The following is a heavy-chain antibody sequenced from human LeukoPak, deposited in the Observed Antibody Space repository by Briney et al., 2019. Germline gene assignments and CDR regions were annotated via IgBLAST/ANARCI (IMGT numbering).Heavy chain of an antibody. CDR1: GFTFSTYI. CDR3: ARGPTSEYATSWLDD. V-gene: IGHV3-21*01. J-gene: IGHJ4*02. CDR2: IRSGTTDT. D-gene: IGHD2-2*01. Sequence: GGSLRLSCAASGFTFSTYIMNWVRQAPGKGLEWVSSIRSGTTDTYYADSVKGRFTISRDNAKNSLYLQMSSLRAEDTAVYYCARGPTSEYATSWLDDWGQGTLVTVSS.